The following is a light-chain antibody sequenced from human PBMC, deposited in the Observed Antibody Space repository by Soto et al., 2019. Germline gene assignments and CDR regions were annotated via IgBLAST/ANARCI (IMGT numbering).Light chain of an antibody. Sequence: DIQMTQSPSTLSASVGDEVTITCRASQSIGSWLAWYQQKPGKAPKLLIYKATNLQSGVPSRFSGSGSGTDFSLTISSLQPVDSATYFCQQYNDFQYTFGQGTKLEI. CDR3: QQYNDFQYT. CDR2: KAT. J-gene: IGKJ2*01. CDR1: QSIGSW. V-gene: IGKV1-5*03.